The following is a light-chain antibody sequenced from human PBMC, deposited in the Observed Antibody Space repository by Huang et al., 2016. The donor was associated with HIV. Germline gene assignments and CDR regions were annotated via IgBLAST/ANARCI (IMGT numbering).Light chain of an antibody. Sequence: DIQMTQSPSSLSASVGDRVTITCQASHDIDDYLNWYQQKPGKAPTLLIYDASTLDAGVPSRFSGSGSGTNFTFTISSLRPEDFATYYCQQYDNLPLTFGGGTKVEI. CDR1: HDIDDY. CDR3: QQYDNLPLT. J-gene: IGKJ4*01. V-gene: IGKV1-33*01. CDR2: DAS.